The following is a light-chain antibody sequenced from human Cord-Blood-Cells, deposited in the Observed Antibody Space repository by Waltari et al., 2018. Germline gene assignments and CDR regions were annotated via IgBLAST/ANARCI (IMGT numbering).Light chain of an antibody. CDR2: RNN. Sequence: QSVLTQPPSASGTPGQRVTTSCSGSSSNIGSNYVSWYQQLPGTAPKLLIYRNNQRPSGVPDRFSGSKSGTSASRAISGLRSEDEADYYCAAWDDSLSGYVFGTGTKVTVL. CDR1: SSNIGSNY. V-gene: IGLV1-47*01. J-gene: IGLJ1*01. CDR3: AAWDDSLSGYV.